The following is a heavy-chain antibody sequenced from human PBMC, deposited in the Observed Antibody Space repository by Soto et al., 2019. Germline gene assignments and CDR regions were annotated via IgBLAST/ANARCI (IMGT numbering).Heavy chain of an antibody. V-gene: IGHV3-48*01. J-gene: IGHJ4*02. Sequence: EEQLVESGGGLVQPGGSLRLSSAASGFTFSNHVMNWVRQAPGRGLEWVSSINRDSNTFYADSVKGRFTISRDNAKDSLYLQMNSLRADDTAVYYCVNGDYYVGQGTLVTVSS. CDR2: INRDSNT. D-gene: IGHD4-17*01. CDR3: VNGDYY. CDR1: GFTFSNHV.